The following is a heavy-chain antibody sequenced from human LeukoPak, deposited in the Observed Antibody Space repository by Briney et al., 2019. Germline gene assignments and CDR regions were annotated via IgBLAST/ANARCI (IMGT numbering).Heavy chain of an antibody. J-gene: IGHJ4*02. CDR2: ISSSGSTI. Sequence: GGSLRLSCAASGFTFSSYWVSWVRQAPGKGLEWVSYISSSGSTIYYADSVKGRFTISRDTLYLQMNSLGVEDTAVYYCARDLLTVTGTDYWGQGTLVTVSS. D-gene: IGHD6-19*01. CDR3: ARDLLTVTGTDY. CDR1: GFTFSSYW. V-gene: IGHV3-48*01.